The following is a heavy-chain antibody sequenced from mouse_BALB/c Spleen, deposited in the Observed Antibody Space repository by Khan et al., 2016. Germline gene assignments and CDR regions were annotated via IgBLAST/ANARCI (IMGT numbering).Heavy chain of an antibody. D-gene: IGHD2-4*01. J-gene: IGHJ4*01. Sequence: EVELVESGGGLVQPGGSLRLSCATSGFTFTAYYMSWVRQPPGKALEWLGFISNKANGYTTESSPSVKGRFTISSDNSQSILYLQMTTLSAEDSATYYSARDRARLRGALDYWGQGTSVTVSS. V-gene: IGHV7-3*02. CDR1: GFTFTAYY. CDR2: ISNKANGYTT. CDR3: ARDRARLRGALDY.